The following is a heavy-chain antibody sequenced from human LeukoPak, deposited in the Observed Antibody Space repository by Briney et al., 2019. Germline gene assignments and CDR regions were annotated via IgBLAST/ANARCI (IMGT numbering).Heavy chain of an antibody. D-gene: IGHD3-9*01. V-gene: IGHV4-4*07. Sequence: SETLSLTCTVSGGSISSYYWSWIRQPAGKGLEWIGRIYTSGSTNYNPSLKSRVTMSVDTSKNQSSLKLSSVTAADTAVYYCAREGDDILTGYPARNFDYWGQGTLVTVSS. CDR2: IYTSGST. CDR3: AREGDDILTGYPARNFDY. CDR1: GGSISSYY. J-gene: IGHJ4*02.